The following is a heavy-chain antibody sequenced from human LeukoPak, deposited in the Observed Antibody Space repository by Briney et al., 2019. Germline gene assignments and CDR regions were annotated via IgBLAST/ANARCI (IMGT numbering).Heavy chain of an antibody. CDR2: INSDGSST. J-gene: IGHJ3*02. CDR3: AKDRLYDSSGYGAFDI. CDR1: GFTFSSYW. V-gene: IGHV3-74*01. Sequence: GGSLRLSCAASGFTFSSYWMHWVRQAQGKGLVWVSRINSDGSSTSYADSVKGRFTISRDNSRNTLFLQMNSLRAEDTAVYYCAKDRLYDSSGYGAFDIWGLGTMVTVSS. D-gene: IGHD3-22*01.